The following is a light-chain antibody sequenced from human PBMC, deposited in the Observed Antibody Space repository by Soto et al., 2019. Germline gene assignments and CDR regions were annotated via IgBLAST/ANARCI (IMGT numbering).Light chain of an antibody. CDR1: SSDVGSYNL. CDR2: EGT. V-gene: IGLV2-23*01. J-gene: IGLJ2*01. Sequence: QSVLTQPASVSGSPGQSITISCTATSSDVGSYNLVSWYQQRPDTAPKLIIYEGTKRPSGVSDRFSGSKSGNTASLTISGPQSADEADYCCCSNPRFGTWRFAGGAKVTVL. CDR3: CSNPRFGTWR.